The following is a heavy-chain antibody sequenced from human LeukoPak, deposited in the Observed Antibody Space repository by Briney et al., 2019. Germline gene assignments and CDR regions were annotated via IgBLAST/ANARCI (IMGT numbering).Heavy chain of an antibody. CDR1: GFTFSSYA. V-gene: IGHV3-23*01. CDR2: ISGSGGST. Sequence: PGGSLRLSCAASGFTFSSYAMSWVRQAPGKGLEWVSAISGSGGSTYYADSVKGRFTISRDNSKNTLYLQMNSLRAEDTAVYYCATVGGSGWPYWYFVLWGRGTLVTVSS. D-gene: IGHD6-19*01. J-gene: IGHJ2*01. CDR3: ATVGGSGWPYWYFVL.